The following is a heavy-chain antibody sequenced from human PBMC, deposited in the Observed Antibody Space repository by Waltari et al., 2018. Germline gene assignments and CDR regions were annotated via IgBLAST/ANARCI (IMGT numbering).Heavy chain of an antibody. V-gene: IGHV4-61*02. CDR3: AVSPDTATSRAAFHF. J-gene: IGHJ6*01. CDR1: GGSISNLNFH. CDR2: IYRSGVT. D-gene: IGHD5-18*01. Sequence: QVQLQESGPGLAKASQTLSLPCDVAGGSISNLNFHWSWIRQPAGKGLEWIGRIYRSGVTDYNPSLRGRATMFLDMSKNQFSLTVDSLTAADTAVYYCAVSPDTATSRAAFHFWGPGTTVSVSS.